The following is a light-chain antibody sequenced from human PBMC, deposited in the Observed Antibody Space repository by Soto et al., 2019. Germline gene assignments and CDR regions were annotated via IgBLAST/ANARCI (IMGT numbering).Light chain of an antibody. CDR2: DAS. J-gene: IGKJ5*01. CDR3: QQRSNWPIT. CDR1: QSVSRY. V-gene: IGKV3-11*01. Sequence: EIVLTQSPATLSLSPGERATLSCRASQSVSRYLAWYQQKPGQAPRLLIYDASNRATGIPARFSGSGSGTDFTLTISSLEPEDFAVYYCQQRSNWPITFGQGIRLEI.